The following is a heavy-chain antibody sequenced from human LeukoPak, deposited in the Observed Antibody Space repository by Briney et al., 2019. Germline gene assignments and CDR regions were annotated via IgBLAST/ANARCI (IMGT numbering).Heavy chain of an antibody. V-gene: IGHV4-4*07. Sequence: SETLSLTCTVSGGSISSYYWSWIRQPAGKGLEWIGRIYTSGSITYNPSLKSRVSMSVDTSKNQFSLKLSSVTASDTAVYYCARGRDSSDWYGRDIWGQGTMVTVSS. CDR1: GGSISSYY. CDR2: IYTSGSI. D-gene: IGHD6-19*01. J-gene: IGHJ3*02. CDR3: ARGRDSSDWYGRDI.